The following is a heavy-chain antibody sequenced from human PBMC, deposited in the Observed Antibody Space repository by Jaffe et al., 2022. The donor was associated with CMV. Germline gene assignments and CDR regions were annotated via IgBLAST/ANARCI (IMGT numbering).Heavy chain of an antibody. CDR2: IYPGDSDT. J-gene: IGHJ5*02. D-gene: IGHD3-22*01. Sequence: EVRLVQSGAEIKKPGESLKISCKTSGYSFSHYWVAWVRQTPEKGLEWMGVIYPGDSDTRYSPSFQGQVTISADTSTDTAYLQWSYLKPSDTAIYFCAKTDAGGPNYNSCYRENCWFGPWGQGTQVTVSS. V-gene: IGHV5-51*01. CDR1: GYSFSHYW. CDR3: AKTDAGGPNYNSCYRENCWFGP.